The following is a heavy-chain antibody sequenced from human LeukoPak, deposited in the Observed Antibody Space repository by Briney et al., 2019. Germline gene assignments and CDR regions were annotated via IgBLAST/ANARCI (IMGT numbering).Heavy chain of an antibody. CDR1: GFTVSSNY. CDR3: ASEDYYDSSAYYYRNFQH. Sequence: GGSLRLSCAASGFTVSSNYMSWVRQAPGKGLEWVSSISSSSSYMKYADSVRGRFTISRDNAKNSLYLQMNSLRAEDTAVYYCASEDYYDSSAYYYRNFQHWGQGTLVTVSS. CDR2: ISSSSSYM. D-gene: IGHD3-22*01. V-gene: IGHV3-21*01. J-gene: IGHJ1*01.